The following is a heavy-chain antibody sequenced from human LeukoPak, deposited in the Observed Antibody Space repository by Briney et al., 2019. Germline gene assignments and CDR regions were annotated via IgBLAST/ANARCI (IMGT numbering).Heavy chain of an antibody. J-gene: IGHJ4*02. CDR2: ISGRP. CDR1: GFTLSNNA. CDR3: AKALDDWSFDY. D-gene: IGHD3-3*01. V-gene: IGHV3-23*01. Sequence: GGSLRLSCAASGFTLSNNAISWVRQAPGKGLEWVSAISGRPSYADSVKGRFTISRDNSRNTLYLQVNSLRAEDTAVYYCAKALDDWSFDYCVQGTLVTVSS.